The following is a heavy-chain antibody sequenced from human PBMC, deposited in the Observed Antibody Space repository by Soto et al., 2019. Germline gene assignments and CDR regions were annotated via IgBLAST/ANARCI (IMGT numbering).Heavy chain of an antibody. V-gene: IGHV3-48*02. CDR2: ISSTSGTI. D-gene: IGHD6-19*01. Sequence: EGQLVESGGNLVRPGGSLRLSCEASGFVFSTYSMNWVRQAPGKGLEWISYISSTSGTIYYAGSVKGRFTIFRDNAKNSLFLKMNGLRDDDTAVYYCANQKILFSVAGTLYGLGVWGQGTTVTVSS. CDR3: ANQKILFSVAGTLYGLGV. J-gene: IGHJ6*02. CDR1: GFVFSTYS.